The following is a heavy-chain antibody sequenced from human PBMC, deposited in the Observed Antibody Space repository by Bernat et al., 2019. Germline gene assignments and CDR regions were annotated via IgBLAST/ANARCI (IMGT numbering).Heavy chain of an antibody. J-gene: IGHJ4*02. CDR3: VRDISSGWAFDY. Sequence: EVQLVESGGGLVKPGGSLRLSCAASGFTFSSYSMNWVRQAPGKGLEWVSSISSSSSYIYYADSVKGRFTISRDNAKNSVYLQMNSLRAEDTAVYYCVRDISSGWAFDYWGQGTLVTVSS. D-gene: IGHD6-19*01. V-gene: IGHV3-21*04. CDR1: GFTFSSYS. CDR2: ISSSSSYI.